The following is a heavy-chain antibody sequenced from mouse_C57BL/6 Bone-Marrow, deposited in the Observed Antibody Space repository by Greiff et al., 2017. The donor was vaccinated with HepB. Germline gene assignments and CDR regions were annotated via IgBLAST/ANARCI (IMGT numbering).Heavy chain of an antibody. D-gene: IGHD1-1*01. CDR2: IDPENGDT. CDR1: GFNIKDDY. CDR3: TTAYYGSSYDY. Sequence: DVQLQQSEAELVRPGASVKLSCTASGFNIKDDYMHWVKQRPEQGLEWIGWIDPENGDTEYASKFQGKATITADTSSNTAYLQLSSLTSEDTAVYYCTTAYYGSSYDYWGQGTTLTVSS. V-gene: IGHV14-4*01. J-gene: IGHJ2*01.